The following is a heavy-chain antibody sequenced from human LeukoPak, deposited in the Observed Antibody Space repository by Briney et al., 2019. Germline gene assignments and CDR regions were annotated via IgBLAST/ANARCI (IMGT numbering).Heavy chain of an antibody. Sequence: SETLSPTCTVSGGSISGYYWSWIRQSPEKGLVWIGYIYYSGSTNYNPSLKSRVSMSVDMSKNQFSLKLSSVTAADTALYYCARHFTYYYDSSGYPRDVFDIWGQGTMVTVSS. CDR3: ARHFTYYYDSSGYPRDVFDI. CDR1: GGSISGYY. J-gene: IGHJ3*02. V-gene: IGHV4-59*08. D-gene: IGHD3-22*01. CDR2: IYYSGST.